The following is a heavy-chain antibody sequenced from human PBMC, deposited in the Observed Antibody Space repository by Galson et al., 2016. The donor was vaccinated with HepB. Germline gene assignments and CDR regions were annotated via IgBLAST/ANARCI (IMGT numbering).Heavy chain of an antibody. CDR2: FDYSGST. CDR1: GFSISSGSYY. V-gene: IGHV4-39*01. CDR3: ARGTHYGDFSDY. J-gene: IGHJ4*01. Sequence: SETLSLTCTVSGFSISSGSYYWGWIRQPPGKGLEWIGNFDYSGSTHYNPSLKSRVTMSADTSKNQFSLNLSTVTAADTAVYFCARGTHYGDFSDYWGHGTLVTVSS. D-gene: IGHD4-17*01.